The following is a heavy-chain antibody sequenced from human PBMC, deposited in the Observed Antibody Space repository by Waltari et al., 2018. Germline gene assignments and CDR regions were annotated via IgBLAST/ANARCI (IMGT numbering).Heavy chain of an antibody. V-gene: IGHV3-21*02. CDR3: ATPHDYGDYVFDY. CDR2: ISAYSGYK. Sequence: EVELLESGGGQVKPGESLRLSCVGSGFMFESYTMTWVRQAPGKGREWVASISAYSGYKDYADSVGGRFTVSRDNGQKSLFLQMSRLTAADTGVYYCATPHDYGDYVFDYWGRGTLVTVSS. D-gene: IGHD4-17*01. CDR1: GFMFESYT. J-gene: IGHJ4*02.